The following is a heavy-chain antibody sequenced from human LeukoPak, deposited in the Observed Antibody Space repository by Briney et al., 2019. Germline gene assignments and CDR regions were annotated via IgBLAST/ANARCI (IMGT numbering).Heavy chain of an antibody. CDR2: ISGSGGST. J-gene: IGHJ6*02. Sequence: GGSRRLSCAASGFTFSSYAMSWVRQAPGKGLEWVSAISGSGGSTYYADSVKGRFTTSRDNSKNTLYLQMNSLRAEDTAVYYCAKSQGYYYYGMDVWGQGTTVTVSS. V-gene: IGHV3-23*01. CDR1: GFTFSSYA. CDR3: AKSQGYYYYGMDV.